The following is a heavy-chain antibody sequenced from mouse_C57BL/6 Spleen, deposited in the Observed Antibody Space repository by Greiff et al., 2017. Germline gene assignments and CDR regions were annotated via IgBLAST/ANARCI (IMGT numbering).Heavy chain of an antibody. CDR2: IWGDGST. V-gene: IGHV2-3*01. CDR1: GFSLTSYG. CDR3: AKTGHITTVVATDAMDY. Sequence: VQLQQSGPGLVAPSQSLSITCTVSGFSLTSYGVSWVRQPPGKGLEWLGVIWGDGSTNYHSALISRLGISKDNSKSQVFLKLNSLQTDDTATYYCAKTGHITTVVATDAMDYWGQGTSVTVSS. D-gene: IGHD1-1*01. J-gene: IGHJ4*01.